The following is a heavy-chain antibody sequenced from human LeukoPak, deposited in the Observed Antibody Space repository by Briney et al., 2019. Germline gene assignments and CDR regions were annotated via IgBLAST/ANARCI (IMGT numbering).Heavy chain of an antibody. Sequence: GGSLRLSCAASGFTVRSNYMSWVRQAPGKGLEWVSEIYSDGTTYYAASVKGRFGISRDNSKNTVDLQMNGLRAEDTAVYYCARDLREHGVFDIWGQGTMVTVSS. CDR1: GFTVRSNY. D-gene: IGHD1-26*01. J-gene: IGHJ3*02. CDR2: IYSDGTT. V-gene: IGHV3-53*01. CDR3: ARDLREHGVFDI.